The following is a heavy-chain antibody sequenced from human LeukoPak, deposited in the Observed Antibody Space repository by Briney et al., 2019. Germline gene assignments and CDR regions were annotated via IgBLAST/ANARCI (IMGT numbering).Heavy chain of an antibody. D-gene: IGHD6-13*01. CDR1: GGSISSYY. CDR2: IYYSGST. J-gene: IGHJ4*02. CDR3: ASVSDSSSWWVDY. V-gene: IGHV4-59*01. Sequence: SETLSLTCTVSGGSISSYYWSWIRQPPGKGLEWIGYIYYSGSTNYNPSLKSRVTISVDTPKNQFSLKLSSVTAADTAVYYCASVSDSSSWWVDYWGQGTLVTVSS.